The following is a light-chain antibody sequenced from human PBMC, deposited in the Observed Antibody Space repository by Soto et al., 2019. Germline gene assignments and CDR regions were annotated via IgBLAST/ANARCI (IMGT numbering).Light chain of an antibody. CDR2: GAS. J-gene: IGKJ1*01. CDR3: QQYGSSGT. Sequence: EIVLTQSPGTLSLSPGERATLSCRASQSVSNNYLAWYQQKPGQAPRLLIYGASNRATGIPDRLSGSGSGTDFTLTISRLEPEDFAVYYCQQYGSSGTSGQGTKVDSK. CDR1: QSVSNNY. V-gene: IGKV3-20*01.